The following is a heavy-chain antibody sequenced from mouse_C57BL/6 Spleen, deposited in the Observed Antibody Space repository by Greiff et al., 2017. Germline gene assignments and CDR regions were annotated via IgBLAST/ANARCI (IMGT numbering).Heavy chain of an antibody. CDR3: ARQGIYYYGSSLRF. CDR1: GYTFTSYW. D-gene: IGHD1-1*01. J-gene: IGHJ2*01. CDR2: IYPSDSET. Sequence: VQLQQPGAELVRPGSSVKLSCKASGYTFTSYWMAWVKQRPGQGLEWIGNIYPSDSETHYNQKFKDKATLTVDKSSSTAYMQLSSLTSEDSAVYYGARQGIYYYGSSLRFWGQGTTLTVSS. V-gene: IGHV1-61*01.